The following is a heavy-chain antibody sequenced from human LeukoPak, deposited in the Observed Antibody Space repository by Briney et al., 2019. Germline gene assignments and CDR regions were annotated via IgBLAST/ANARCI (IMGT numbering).Heavy chain of an antibody. J-gene: IGHJ5*02. Sequence: GESLKISCKGSGYSFTSYWIGWVRQMPGKGLEWMGIIYPGDSDTRYSPSFQGQVTISADKSISTAYLQWSSLKASDTAMYYCARRLLSSSPGKDWFDPWGQGTLVTVSS. CDR3: ARRLLSSSPGKDWFDP. CDR2: IYPGDSDT. D-gene: IGHD6-13*01. CDR1: GYSFTSYW. V-gene: IGHV5-51*01.